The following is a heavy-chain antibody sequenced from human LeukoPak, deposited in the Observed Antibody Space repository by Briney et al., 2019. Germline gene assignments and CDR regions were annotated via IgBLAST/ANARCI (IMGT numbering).Heavy chain of an antibody. D-gene: IGHD3-3*01. CDR1: GFTFSSYS. CDR2: ISSSSSYI. V-gene: IGHV3-21*01. J-gene: IGHJ4*02. Sequence: GSLRLSCAASGFTFSSYSMNWVRQAPGKGLEWVSSISSSSSYIYYADSVKGRFSISRDNAKNSLYLQMNSLRAEDTAVYYCARGRFLEWFFDYWGQGTLVTVSS. CDR3: ARGRFLEWFFDY.